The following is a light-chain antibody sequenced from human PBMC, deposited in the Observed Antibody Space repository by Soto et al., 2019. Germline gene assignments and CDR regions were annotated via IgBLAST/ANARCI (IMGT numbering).Light chain of an antibody. CDR1: QSISNTY. J-gene: IGKJ1*01. V-gene: IGKV3-20*01. CDR2: GAS. CDR3: QQYEGT. Sequence: EIVLTQSPGTLSLSPGERATLSCRASQSISNTYLAWYQQKPGQAPRLLIYGASNRAAGIPDRFSGSGSGTDFTLTISRLEPEDFAVYYCQQYEGTFGQGTKVDI.